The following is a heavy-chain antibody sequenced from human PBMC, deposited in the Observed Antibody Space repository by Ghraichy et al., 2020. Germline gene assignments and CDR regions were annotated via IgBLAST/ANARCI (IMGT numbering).Heavy chain of an antibody. Sequence: GESLNISCAASGFTVVSSNYMNWVRQAPGKGLEWVSVIYSGGSAYYADSVKGRFSISRDNSKNTLYLQMNSLRVEDTAVYYCARGLVATGFYYFYGMDVWGQGT. CDR1: GFTVVSSNY. CDR3: ARGLVATGFYYFYGMDV. J-gene: IGHJ6*02. D-gene: IGHD5-12*01. CDR2: IYSGGSA. V-gene: IGHV3-53*01.